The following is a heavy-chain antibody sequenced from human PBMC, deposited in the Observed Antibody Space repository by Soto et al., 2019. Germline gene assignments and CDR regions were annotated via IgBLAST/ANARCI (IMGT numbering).Heavy chain of an antibody. CDR2: LSDSGGST. J-gene: IGHJ4*02. CDR1: GFTFSSHA. CDR3: AKVSSSWYAGFFDL. D-gene: IGHD6-13*01. V-gene: IGHV3-23*01. Sequence: EVQLLESGGGLVQPGGSLRLSCTASGFTFSSHAMTWVRQAPGKGLEWVSDLSDSGGSTYYADSVKGRFTISRDNSMNTLYLQMNTLRAEDTAVYYCAKVSSSWYAGFFDLWGQGTLVTVSS.